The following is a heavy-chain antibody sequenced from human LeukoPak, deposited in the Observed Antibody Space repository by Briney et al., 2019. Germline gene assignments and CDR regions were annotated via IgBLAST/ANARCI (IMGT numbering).Heavy chain of an antibody. CDR2: INPSGGST. Sequence: ASVKVSCKASGYTFTSYYMHWVRQAPGQGFEWMGIINPSGGSTSYAQKFQGRVTMTRDTSTSTVYMELSSLRSEDTAVYYCARDFSGTNWFDPWGQGTLVTVSS. V-gene: IGHV1-46*01. D-gene: IGHD3-10*01. CDR3: ARDFSGTNWFDP. J-gene: IGHJ5*02. CDR1: GYTFTSYY.